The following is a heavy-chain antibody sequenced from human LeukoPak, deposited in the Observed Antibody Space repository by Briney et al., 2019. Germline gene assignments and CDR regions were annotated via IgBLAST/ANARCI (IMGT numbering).Heavy chain of an antibody. CDR3: ARVLIVVVTEENDAFDI. J-gene: IGHJ3*02. CDR2: IHYLGNT. CDR1: GFPVRESNY. D-gene: IGHD2-21*02. Sequence: PAETLSLTCAVSGFPVRESNYWGWIRQPPGKGLEWIGNIHYLGNTYYNPSLKNRVTISLDTSKNQFSLKLSSVTAADTAVYYCARVLIVVVTEENDAFDIWGQGTMVTVSS. V-gene: IGHV4-38-2*01.